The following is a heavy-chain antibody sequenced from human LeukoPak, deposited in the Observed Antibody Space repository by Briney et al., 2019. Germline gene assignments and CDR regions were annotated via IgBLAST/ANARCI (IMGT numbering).Heavy chain of an antibody. CDR1: GGTFSSYA. V-gene: IGHV1-2*02. CDR2: INPNSGGT. D-gene: IGHD6-13*01. CDR3: ARRMPSIAAAGIYWFDP. Sequence: ASVKVSCKASGGTFSSYAISWVRQAPGQGLEWMGWINPNSGGTNYAQKFQGRVTMTRDTSISTAYMELSRLRSDDTAVYYCARRMPSIAAAGIYWFDPWGQGTLVTVSS. J-gene: IGHJ5*02.